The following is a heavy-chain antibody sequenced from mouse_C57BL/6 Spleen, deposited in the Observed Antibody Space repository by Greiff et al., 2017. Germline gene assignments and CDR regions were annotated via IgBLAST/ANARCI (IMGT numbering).Heavy chain of an antibody. CDR1: GYAFSSSW. D-gene: IGHD2-4*01. V-gene: IGHV1-82*01. CDR2: IYPGDGDT. Sequence: QVQLQQSGPELVKPGASVKISCKASGYAFSSSWMNWVKQRPGKGLEWIGRIYPGDGDTNYNGKFKGKATLTADKSSSTAYMQLSSLTSEDSAVYFCATDYEENYLDYWGQGTTLTVSS. CDR3: ATDYEENYLDY. J-gene: IGHJ2*01.